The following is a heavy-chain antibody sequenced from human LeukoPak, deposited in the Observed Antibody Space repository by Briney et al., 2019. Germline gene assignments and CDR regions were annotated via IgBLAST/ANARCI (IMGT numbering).Heavy chain of an antibody. Sequence: GGSLRLSCAASRFTFSDFYMSWVRQAPGKGLEWVANIKQDGSEKYYVDSVKGRFTISRDNAKNSLYLQMNSLRAEDTAVYYCARLRFLEWLSNDAFDIWGQGTMVTVSS. D-gene: IGHD3-3*01. V-gene: IGHV3-7*01. J-gene: IGHJ3*02. CDR2: IKQDGSEK. CDR3: ARLRFLEWLSNDAFDI. CDR1: RFTFSDFY.